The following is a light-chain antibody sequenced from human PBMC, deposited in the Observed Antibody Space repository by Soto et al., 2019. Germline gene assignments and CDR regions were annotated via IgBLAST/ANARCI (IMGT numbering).Light chain of an antibody. V-gene: IGLV2-14*01. CDR3: YSYTSSSTYV. CDR1: SSDVGAYNY. J-gene: IGLJ1*01. Sequence: QSVLTQPASVSGSPGQSITISCTGTSSDVGAYNYVSWYRQHPAKVPKLMIYDVSNRPSGVSDRFSGSKSGNTASLTISGLQAEDEADYYCYSYTSSSTYVFGTGTKVT. CDR2: DVS.